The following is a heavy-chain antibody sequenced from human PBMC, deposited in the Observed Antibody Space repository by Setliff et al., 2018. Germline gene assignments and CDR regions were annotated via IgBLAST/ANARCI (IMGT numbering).Heavy chain of an antibody. CDR2: IYSGGST. V-gene: IGHV3-53*01. D-gene: IGHD6-19*01. CDR1: GFTVSSNS. J-gene: IGHJ6*03. Sequence: GGSLRLSCAVSGFTVSSNSMSWVRQAPGKGLEWVSVIYSGGSTYYVDSVKGRFTISRDNAKNSLYLQMSSLRAEDTAVYYCARGEASDTLSSGWGDYYYYYYMDVWGKGTTVTVSS. CDR3: ARGEASDTLSSGWGDYYYYYYMDV.